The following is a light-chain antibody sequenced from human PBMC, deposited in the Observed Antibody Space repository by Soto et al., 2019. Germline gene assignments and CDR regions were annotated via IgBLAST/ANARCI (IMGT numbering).Light chain of an antibody. V-gene: IGLV2-14*01. Sequence: QSALTQPASVSGSPGQSITISCTGSTSDVGAYNYVSWYKHHPGQAPQLMIYEVSNRPSGVSNRFSGSKSGNTASLTVSGLQAEDEADYYCSSYARNRDVLFGGGTKLTVL. J-gene: IGLJ2*01. CDR3: SSYARNRDVL. CDR2: EVS. CDR1: TSDVGAYNY.